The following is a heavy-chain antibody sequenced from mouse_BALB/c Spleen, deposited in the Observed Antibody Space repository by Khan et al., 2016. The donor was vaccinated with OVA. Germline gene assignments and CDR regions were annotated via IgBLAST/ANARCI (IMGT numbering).Heavy chain of an antibody. D-gene: IGHD6-1*01. CDR1: GYTFTNYD. CDR2: INTYTGEP. V-gene: IGHV9-3-1*01. Sequence: IQLVESGPELKKPGETVKISCKASGYTFTNYDMNWVKQAPGKSLKWMGWINTYTGEPKYPDGFKGRFAFSLETSTNNDYLQINTLKTEDTATYFCARSASYWFFDDWGEGTTVTVSS. J-gene: IGHJ1*01. CDR3: ARSASYWFFDD.